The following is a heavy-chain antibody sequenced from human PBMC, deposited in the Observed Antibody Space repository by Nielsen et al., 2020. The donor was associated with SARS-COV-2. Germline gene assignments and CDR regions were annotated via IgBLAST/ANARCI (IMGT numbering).Heavy chain of an antibody. J-gene: IGHJ6*03. CDR3: ARANHYYYYMDV. CDR1: GGSISGHY. CDR2: IFYSGTT. Sequence: SETLSLTCTVSGGSISGHYWSWIRQPPGKGLQWIGYIFYSGTTNYNPSLKSRVTISVDTSKNQFALKLTSVTAADTAVYYCARANHYYYYMDVWGKGTTVTVSS. V-gene: IGHV4-59*08.